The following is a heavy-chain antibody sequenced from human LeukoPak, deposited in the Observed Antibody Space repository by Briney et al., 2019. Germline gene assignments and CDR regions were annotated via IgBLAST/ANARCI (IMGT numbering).Heavy chain of an antibody. Sequence: SGGSLRLSCAASGFTFSSYAMHWVRQAPGKGLEYVSAISSNGGSTYYANSVKGRFTISRGNSKNTLYLQMGSLRAEDMAVYYCARAVPAAMVGWYYFDYWGQGTLVTVSS. CDR1: GFTFSSYA. CDR3: ARAVPAAMVGWYYFDY. D-gene: IGHD2-2*01. CDR2: ISSNGGST. J-gene: IGHJ4*02. V-gene: IGHV3-64*01.